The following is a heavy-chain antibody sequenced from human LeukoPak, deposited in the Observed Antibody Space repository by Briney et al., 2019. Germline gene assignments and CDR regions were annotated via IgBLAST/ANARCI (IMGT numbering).Heavy chain of an antibody. CDR1: GFRVSSNY. D-gene: IGHD4-23*01. CDR2: IYSGGST. V-gene: IGHV3-66*01. CDR3: ARGATVVTIRGAFDI. Sequence: GGSLRLSCAASGFRVSSNYMTWVRQTPGKGLEWVSVIYSGGSTYYADSVKGRFIISRDNSKNTVFLQMNSLRDEDTAVYYCARGATVVTIRGAFDIWGQGTMVTVSS. J-gene: IGHJ3*02.